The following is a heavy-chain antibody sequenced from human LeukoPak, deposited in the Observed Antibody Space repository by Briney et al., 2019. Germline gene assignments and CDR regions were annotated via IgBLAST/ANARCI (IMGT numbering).Heavy chain of an antibody. Sequence: ASVKVSCKASGYTFTGYYMHWVRQAPGQGLEWMGWINPNSGGTNYAQKFQGWVTMTRDTSISTAYMELSRLRSDDTAVYYCAREVRGPYYYDSSGYSYAYFDYWGQGTLVTVSS. CDR3: AREVRGPYYYDSSGYSYAYFDY. J-gene: IGHJ4*02. V-gene: IGHV1-2*04. CDR2: INPNSGGT. D-gene: IGHD3-22*01. CDR1: GYTFTGYY.